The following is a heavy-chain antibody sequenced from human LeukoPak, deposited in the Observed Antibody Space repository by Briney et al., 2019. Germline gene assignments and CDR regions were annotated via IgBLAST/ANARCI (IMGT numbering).Heavy chain of an antibody. CDR3: ARDGYCSGGSCYGDAFDI. CDR1: GVSISSYY. V-gene: IGHV4-34*01. Sequence: SETLSLTCTVSGVSISSYYWSWIRQPPGKGLEWIGEINHSGSTNYNPSLKSRVTISVDTSKNQFSLKLSPVTAADTAVYYCARDGYCSGGSCYGDAFDIWGQGTMVTVSS. CDR2: INHSGST. J-gene: IGHJ3*02. D-gene: IGHD2-15*01.